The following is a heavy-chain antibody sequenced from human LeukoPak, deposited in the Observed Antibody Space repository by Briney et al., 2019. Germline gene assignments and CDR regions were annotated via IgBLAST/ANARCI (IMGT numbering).Heavy chain of an antibody. CDR3: ARDSRPYCSSTSCYVGIDD. J-gene: IGHJ4*02. V-gene: IGHV3-30*03. CDR2: ISYDGSNK. Sequence: GGSLRLSCAASGFTFSSYGMHWVRQAPGKGLEWVAVISYDGSNKYYADSVKGRFTISRDNSKNTLYLQMNSLRAEDTAVYYCARDSRPYCSSTSCYVGIDDWGQGTLVTVSS. CDR1: GFTFSSYG. D-gene: IGHD2-2*01.